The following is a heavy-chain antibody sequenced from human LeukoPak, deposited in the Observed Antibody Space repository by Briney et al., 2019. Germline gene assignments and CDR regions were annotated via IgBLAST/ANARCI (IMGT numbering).Heavy chain of an antibody. CDR1: GYTFTGYY. CDR2: IYPKSGGT. CDR3: ARVRGYQKYTFDY. Sequence: ASVKVSCKASGYTFTGYYIHWVRQAPGQGLEWKGWIYPKSGGTHYAPNLQGRVTMTRDTSISTAYMELSRLQSDDTAVYYCARVRGYQKYTFDYWGQGTLVTVSS. V-gene: IGHV1-2*02. J-gene: IGHJ4*02. D-gene: IGHD3-22*01.